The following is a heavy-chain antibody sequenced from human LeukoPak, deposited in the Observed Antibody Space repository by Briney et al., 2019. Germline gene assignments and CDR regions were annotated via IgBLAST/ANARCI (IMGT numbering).Heavy chain of an antibody. CDR3: ARREWYQLPNFDY. CDR2: IYYSGST. D-gene: IGHD2-2*01. CDR1: GGSISSSSYY. Sequence: SSETLSLTCTVSGGSISSSSYYWGWIRQPPGKGLEWIGSIYYSGSTYYNPSLKSRVTISVDTSKNQFSLKPSSVTAADTAVYYCARREWYQLPNFDYWGQGTLVTVSS. J-gene: IGHJ4*02. V-gene: IGHV4-39*07.